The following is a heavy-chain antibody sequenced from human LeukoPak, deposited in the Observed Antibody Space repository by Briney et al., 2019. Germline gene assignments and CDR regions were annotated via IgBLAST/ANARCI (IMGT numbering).Heavy chain of an antibody. CDR3: ARVGYSYGFTIDY. Sequence: KPSETLSLTCTVSGGSISSYYWSWIRQPPGKGLEWIGYIYYSGSTNYNPSLKSRVTISVDTSKNQFSLKLSSVTAADTAVYCCARVGYSYGFTIDYWGQGTLVTVSS. CDR2: IYYSGST. CDR1: GGSISSYY. J-gene: IGHJ4*02. D-gene: IGHD5-18*01. V-gene: IGHV4-59*01.